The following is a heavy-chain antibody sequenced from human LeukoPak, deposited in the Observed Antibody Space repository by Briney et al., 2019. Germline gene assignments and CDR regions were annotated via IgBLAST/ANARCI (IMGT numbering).Heavy chain of an antibody. CDR2: ISYDGSNK. Sequence: GGSLRLSCAASGFTFSSYGMHWVRQAPGKGLEWVAVISYDGSNKYYADSVKGRFTISRDNSKNTLYLQMNSLRAEDTAVYYCAKPREGSGWYDAFDIWGQGTMVTVSS. J-gene: IGHJ3*02. CDR1: GFTFSSYG. V-gene: IGHV3-30*18. CDR3: AKPREGSGWYDAFDI. D-gene: IGHD6-19*01.